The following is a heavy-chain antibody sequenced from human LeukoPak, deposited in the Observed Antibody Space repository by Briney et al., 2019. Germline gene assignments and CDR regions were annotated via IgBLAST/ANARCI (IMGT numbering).Heavy chain of an antibody. Sequence: SGGSLRLSCAASGFTFSSHAMVWVRQAPGKGLEWVSFISHDGSESFHTESVKGRFTISRDNSKNTLYLQMNSLRAEDTAVYYCAKSHGYYDSSPIDYWGQGTLVTVSS. CDR2: ISHDGSES. D-gene: IGHD3-22*01. J-gene: IGHJ4*02. CDR1: GFTFSSHA. CDR3: AKSHGYYDSSPIDY. V-gene: IGHV3-30-3*02.